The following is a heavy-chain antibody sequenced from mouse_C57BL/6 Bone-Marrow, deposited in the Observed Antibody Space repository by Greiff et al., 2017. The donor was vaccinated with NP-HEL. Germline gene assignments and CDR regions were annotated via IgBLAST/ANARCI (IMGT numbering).Heavy chain of an antibody. V-gene: IGHV1-78*01. J-gene: IGHJ1*03. CDR2: IYPRDGST. Sequence: QVQLQQSDAELVKPGASVKISCKVSGYTFTDHTIHWMKQRPEQGLEWIGYIYPRDGSTKYNAKFKGKATLTADKSSSTAYMQLNSLTSEDSAVYVYATYYYGSSFPSLYCDGWGTGTTVTASS. CDR1: GYTFTDHT. D-gene: IGHD1-1*01. CDR3: ATYYYGSSFPSLYCDG.